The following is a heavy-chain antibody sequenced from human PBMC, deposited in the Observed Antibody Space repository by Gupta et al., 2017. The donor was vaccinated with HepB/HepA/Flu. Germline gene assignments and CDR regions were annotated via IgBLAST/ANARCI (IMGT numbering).Heavy chain of an antibody. D-gene: IGHD1-26*01. CDR1: GFSFSTYI. J-gene: IGHJ4*02. Sequence: EVQLVESGGGLVSPGGSLRLSCAASGFSFSTYIMNWVRQAPGKGLEWISYIRNSGTIYYSDSVKGRFTVSRDNAKNSLFLQMSSLRDEDTAVYYCARSLSGTYTPFDYWGQGTLVTVSS. CDR2: IRNSGTI. CDR3: ARSLSGTYTPFDY. V-gene: IGHV3-48*02.